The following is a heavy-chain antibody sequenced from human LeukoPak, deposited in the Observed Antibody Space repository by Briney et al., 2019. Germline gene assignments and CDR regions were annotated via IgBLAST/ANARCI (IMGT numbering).Heavy chain of an antibody. J-gene: IGHJ4*01. D-gene: IGHD6-19*01. Sequence: GGSLRLSCAASGFTCSNSAMIWLRQAPGKGLEWVSTLSGSGITSYYADSVKVRFTISRDNSTTKLYLQRKSLRAAAAALYYCAKGISSSGWSCFDYWGHGILVTVSS. CDR3: AKGISSSGWSCFDY. CDR1: GFTCSNSA. V-gene: IGHV3-23*01. CDR2: LSGSGITS.